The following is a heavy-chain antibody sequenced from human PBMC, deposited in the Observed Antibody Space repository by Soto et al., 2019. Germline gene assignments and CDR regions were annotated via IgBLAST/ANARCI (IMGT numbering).Heavy chain of an antibody. J-gene: IGHJ6*03. V-gene: IGHV4-39*07. Sequence: PSETLSLTCTVSGGSISSSSYYWGWIRQPPGKGLEWIGSIYYSGSTYYNPSLKSRVTISVDTSKNQFSLKLSSVTAADTAVYYCARVWSGSYRGDGYYYYYMDVWGKGTTVTVSS. CDR1: GGSISSSSYY. D-gene: IGHD3-3*01. CDR2: IYYSGST. CDR3: ARVWSGSYRGDGYYYYYMDV.